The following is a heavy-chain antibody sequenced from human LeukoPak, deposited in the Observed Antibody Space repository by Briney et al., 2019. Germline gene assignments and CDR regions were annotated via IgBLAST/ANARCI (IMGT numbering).Heavy chain of an antibody. V-gene: IGHV1-8*01. CDR2: VNPNSGNT. CDR1: GYTFISYD. J-gene: IGHJ4*02. Sequence: GASVKVSCKASGYTFISYDINWVRQAAGQGLGWMGWVNPNSGNTGYAQKFQGRITITRNTSISTAYMELRSLRSEDTAVYYCARVWGSVDYWGPGTLVTVSS. D-gene: IGHD7-27*01. CDR3: ARVWGSVDY.